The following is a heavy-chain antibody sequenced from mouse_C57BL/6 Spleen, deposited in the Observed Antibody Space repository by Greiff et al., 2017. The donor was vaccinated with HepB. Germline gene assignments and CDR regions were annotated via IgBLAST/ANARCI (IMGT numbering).Heavy chain of an antibody. J-gene: IGHJ3*01. V-gene: IGHV1-26*01. D-gene: IGHD2-4*01. CDR1: GYTFTDYY. Sequence: EVQLQQSGPELVKPGASVKISCKASGYTFTDYYMNWVKQSPGQSLEWIGDINPNNGGTSYNQKFKGKATLTVDKSSSTAYMQLRSLTSEDSAVYDCARDYYDYDGGAYWGQGTLVTVSA. CDR2: INPNNGGT. CDR3: ARDYYDYDGGAY.